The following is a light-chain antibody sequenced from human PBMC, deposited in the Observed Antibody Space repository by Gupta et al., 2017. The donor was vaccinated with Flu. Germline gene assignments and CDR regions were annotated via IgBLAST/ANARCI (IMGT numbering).Light chain of an antibody. CDR2: WAS. J-gene: IGKJ1*01. CDR3: QQYDSTPST. CDR1: QNVLYSSNNKNY. Sequence: SLGERATINCKFSQNVLYSSNNKNYLAWYQQKPGQPPKLLIYWASTRESGVPDRFSGSGSGTDFTLTISSLQAEDVAVYYCQQYDSTPSTFGQGTKVEIK. V-gene: IGKV4-1*01.